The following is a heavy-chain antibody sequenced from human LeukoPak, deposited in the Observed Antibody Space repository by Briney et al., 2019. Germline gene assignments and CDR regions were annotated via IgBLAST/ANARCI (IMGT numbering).Heavy chain of an antibody. CDR2: ISYNGGST. CDR3: VRALASPDDY. V-gene: IGHV3-64D*09. Sequence: GGSLRLSCSAPEFTFSTYAMHWVRQAPGKGLECVSGISYNGGSTYYADSVKGRFTISRDNSKNTLYLQMNSLRGEDTAVYYCVRALASPDDYWGQGTLVTVSS. CDR1: EFTFSTYA. J-gene: IGHJ4*02.